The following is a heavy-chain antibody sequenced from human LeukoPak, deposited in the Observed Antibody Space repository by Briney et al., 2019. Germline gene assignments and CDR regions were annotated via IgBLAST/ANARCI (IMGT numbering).Heavy chain of an antibody. Sequence: PSQTLSLTCTVSGGSISSGGYYWSWVRQHPGKGLEWIGYIYYSGSTYYNPSLKSRVTISVDTAKNQFSLKLSSVTAADTAVYYCARGRFLEWFDLFDYWGQGTLVTVSS. CDR1: GGSISSGGYY. V-gene: IGHV4-31*03. CDR2: IYYSGST. J-gene: IGHJ4*02. CDR3: ARGRFLEWFDLFDY. D-gene: IGHD3-3*01.